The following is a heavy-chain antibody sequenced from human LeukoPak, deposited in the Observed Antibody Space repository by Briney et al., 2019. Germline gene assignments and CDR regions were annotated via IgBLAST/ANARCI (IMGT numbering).Heavy chain of an antibody. J-gene: IGHJ6*02. CDR3: AKDLYSSGWYYYYYGMDV. D-gene: IGHD6-19*01. Sequence: GRSLRLSCAASGFTFSSYGMHWVRQAPGKGLEWVAAISYDGGNKYYADSVKGRFTISRDNSKNTLYLQMNSLRAEDTAVYYCAKDLYSSGWYYYYYGMDVWGQGTTVSVSS. V-gene: IGHV3-30*18. CDR1: GFTFSSYG. CDR2: ISYDGGNK.